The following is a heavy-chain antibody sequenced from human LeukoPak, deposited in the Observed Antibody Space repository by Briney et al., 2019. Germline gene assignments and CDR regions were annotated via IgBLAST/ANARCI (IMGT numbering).Heavy chain of an antibody. V-gene: IGHV5-51*01. J-gene: IGHJ5*02. CDR2: IYPGDSDT. Sequence: GESLKISCKGSGYGFTSYWIGWVRQMPGKGLEWMGIIYPGDSDTRYSPSFQGQVTISADKSISTAYLQWSSLKASDTAMYYCARRPYSSGWYTWFDPWGQGTLVTVSS. CDR1: GYGFTSYW. D-gene: IGHD6-19*01. CDR3: ARRPYSSGWYTWFDP.